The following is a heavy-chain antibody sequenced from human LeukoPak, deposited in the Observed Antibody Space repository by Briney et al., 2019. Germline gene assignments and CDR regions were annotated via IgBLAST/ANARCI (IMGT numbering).Heavy chain of an antibody. CDR3: AKGKYYDFWSGYSVFDY. Sequence: GGSLRLSCAASGFTFNNYAMTWVRQAPGKGLEWVSGISDSGGSAYYADSVKGRFTISRDTSKNTLYLQMNSLRTEDTAVYYCAKGKYYDFWSGYSVFDYWGQGTLVTVSS. J-gene: IGHJ4*02. V-gene: IGHV3-23*01. CDR2: ISDSGGSA. CDR1: GFTFNNYA. D-gene: IGHD3-3*01.